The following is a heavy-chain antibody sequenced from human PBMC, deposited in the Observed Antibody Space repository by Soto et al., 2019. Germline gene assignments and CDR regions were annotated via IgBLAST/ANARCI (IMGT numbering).Heavy chain of an antibody. V-gene: IGHV1-69*01. J-gene: IGHJ3*02. Sequence: QVQLVQSGAEVKKPGSSVNVSCRASGATFSTYTFSWVRQAPGQGLEWMGGIIPMYAAPDYAEKFQGRLTIIADESTGTAYLELSNLKSEATAVYLCAGSCVGSTWSSPLYSNGALDIWGQGTVVSVSS. D-gene: IGHD2-2*01. CDR3: AGSCVGSTWSSPLYSNGALDI. CDR1: GATFSTYT. CDR2: IIPMYAAP.